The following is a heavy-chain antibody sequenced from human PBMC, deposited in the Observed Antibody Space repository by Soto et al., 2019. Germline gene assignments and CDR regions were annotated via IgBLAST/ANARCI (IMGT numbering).Heavy chain of an antibody. V-gene: IGHV1-69*13. CDR3: ARDTRYYYYGMDV. J-gene: IGHJ6*02. Sequence: SVKVSCKASGGTFSSYAISWVRQAPGQGLEWMGGIIPIFGTANYAQKFQGRVTITADESTSTAYMELSSLRSEDTAVYYCARDTRYYYYGMDVWGQRTTVTVSS. CDR1: GGTFSSYA. CDR2: IIPIFGTA.